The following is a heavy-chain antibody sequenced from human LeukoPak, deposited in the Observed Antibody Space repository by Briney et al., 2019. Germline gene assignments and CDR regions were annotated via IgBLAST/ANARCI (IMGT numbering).Heavy chain of an antibody. J-gene: IGHJ4*02. CDR3: AARSTYYYDSSGYYS. CDR2: IYHSGST. V-gene: IGHV4-30-2*01. D-gene: IGHD3-22*01. CDR1: GVSISSGGYS. Sequence: TSETLSLTCAVSGVSISSGGYSWSWIRQPPGKGLEWIGYIYHSGSTYYNPSLKSRVTLSVDRSKNQFSLKLSSVTAADTAVYYCAARSTYYYDSSGYYSWGQGTLVTVSS.